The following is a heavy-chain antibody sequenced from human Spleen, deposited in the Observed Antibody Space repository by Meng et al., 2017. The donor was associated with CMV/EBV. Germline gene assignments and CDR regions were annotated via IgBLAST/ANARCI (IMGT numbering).Heavy chain of an antibody. CDR1: GFTVSSNY. J-gene: IGHJ3*02. D-gene: IGHD3-3*01. Sequence: GESLKISCAASGFTVSSNYMNWVRQAPGKGLEWVSVIYSSGTTHYADSVKGRFTISRDSSKNTLYLQMNSLRAEDTAVYYCARSGVALRFLEWTKAFDIWGQGTMVTVSS. CDR3: ARSGVALRFLEWTKAFDI. CDR2: IYSSGTT. V-gene: IGHV3-53*01.